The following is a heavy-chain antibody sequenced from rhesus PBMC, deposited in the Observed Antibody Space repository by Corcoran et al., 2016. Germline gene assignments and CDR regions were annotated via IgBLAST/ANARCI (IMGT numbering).Heavy chain of an antibody. D-gene: IGHD3-9*01. CDR2: INSVGSST. CDR3: AGDLITRMITVAGPADY. J-gene: IGHJ4*01. CDR1: GFTFSSYW. Sequence: GESGGGLAKPRGSLRLSCAASGFTFSSYWMHWVRQAPGKGLEWISAINSVGSSTYHADSVKGRFTISRENAKNTLYLQMDGLRAEDTAVYYWAGDLITRMITVAGPADYWGQGVLVTVSS. V-gene: IGHV3-14*01.